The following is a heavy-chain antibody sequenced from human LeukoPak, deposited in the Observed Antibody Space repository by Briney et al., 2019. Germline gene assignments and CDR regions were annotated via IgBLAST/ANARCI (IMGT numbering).Heavy chain of an antibody. V-gene: IGHV7-4-1*02. J-gene: IGHJ4*02. CDR2: INTNTGNP. CDR1: GYTFTKYA. D-gene: IGHD1-1*01. CDR3: ARQHLPTADY. Sequence: ASVKVSCKPSGYTFTKYAINWVRQAPGKALEWMGWINTNTGNPTYAQGFTGRFVFSLDTSVSTAYLQISSLKAEDTAVYYCARQHLPTADYWGQGTLVTVPS.